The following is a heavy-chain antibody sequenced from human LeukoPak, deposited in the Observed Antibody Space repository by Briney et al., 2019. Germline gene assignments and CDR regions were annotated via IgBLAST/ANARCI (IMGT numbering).Heavy chain of an antibody. D-gene: IGHD1-26*01. J-gene: IGHJ5*02. CDR3: ARDPLSGSPNDP. Sequence: SGTLSLTCTVSGGSISSYYWSWIRQPPGKGLEWIGYINYSGSTNYNPSLKSRVTISVDTSKNQFSLKLRSVTAADTAVYYCARDPLSGSPNDPWGQGTLVTVSS. V-gene: IGHV4-59*01. CDR1: GGSISSYY. CDR2: INYSGST.